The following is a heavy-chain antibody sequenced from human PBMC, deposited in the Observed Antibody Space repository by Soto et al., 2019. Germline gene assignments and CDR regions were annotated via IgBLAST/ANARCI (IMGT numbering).Heavy chain of an antibody. V-gene: IGHV5-51*01. Sequence: GESLKISCKGSGYTFTNYWIGRVRQMPGEGLEWMGIIYPGDSDTKYNPSFQGQVTISADKSITTTYLQWSSLKASDTAIYYCAASIFYYGMDVWGQGTTVTVSS. CDR2: IYPGDSDT. CDR3: AASIFYYGMDV. J-gene: IGHJ6*02. CDR1: GYTFTNYW.